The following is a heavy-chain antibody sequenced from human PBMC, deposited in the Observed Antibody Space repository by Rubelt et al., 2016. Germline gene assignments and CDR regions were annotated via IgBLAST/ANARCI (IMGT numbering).Heavy chain of an antibody. Sequence: QVQLQESGPGLVKPSETLSLTCTVSGYSISSGYYWGWIRQPPGKGLEWIGSIYYSGRANYNPSLKSRVTITVDTSNNLFSRRVGSVTAADTAVDDWARRPDGRRDDEYFDYWGQGALVTVSS. CDR3: ARRPDGRRDDEYFDY. D-gene: IGHD3-3*01. CDR1: GYSISSGYY. J-gene: IGHJ4*02. CDR2: IYYSGRA. V-gene: IGHV4-38-2*02.